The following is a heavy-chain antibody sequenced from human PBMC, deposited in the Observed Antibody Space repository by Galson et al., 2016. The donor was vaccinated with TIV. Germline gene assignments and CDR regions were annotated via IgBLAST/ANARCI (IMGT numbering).Heavy chain of an antibody. CDR3: GRFWNGYYIDF. J-gene: IGHJ4*02. Sequence: SVKVSCKASGDTFKNFTFAWVRQAPGQGLQWMGRIIPTLKTTNYARQFQGRLTITADWSTSSTNMELTSLTSEDTAIYFCGRFWNGYYIDFWGQGTLITVSS. D-gene: IGHD3-3*01. CDR1: GDTFKNFT. CDR2: IIPTLKTT. V-gene: IGHV1-69*08.